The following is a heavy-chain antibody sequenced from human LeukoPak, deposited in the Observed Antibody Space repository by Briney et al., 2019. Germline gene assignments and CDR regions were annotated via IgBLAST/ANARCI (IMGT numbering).Heavy chain of an antibody. V-gene: IGHV4-59*01. CDR1: GGSISSYY. D-gene: IGHD3-22*01. Sequence: PSETLSLTCTVSGGSISSYYWSWIRQPPGKGLEWIGYIYYSGSTNYNPSLKSRVTISVDTSKNQFSLKLSSVTAADTAVYYCAREGLYNWFDPWGQGALVTVSS. CDR3: AREGLYNWFDP. J-gene: IGHJ5*02. CDR2: IYYSGST.